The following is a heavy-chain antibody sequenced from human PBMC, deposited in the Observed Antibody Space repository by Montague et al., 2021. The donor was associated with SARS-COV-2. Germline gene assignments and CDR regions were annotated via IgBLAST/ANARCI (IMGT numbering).Heavy chain of an antibody. J-gene: IGHJ6*01. CDR2: VDYSGNT. D-gene: IGHD6-19*01. V-gene: IGHV4-39*01. CDR1: GGPISGSSDY. CDR3: ARLALSGWPSYYLYGLDV. Sequence: SETLSLTCTVTGGPISGSSDYWGWIRQSPGKGLEWIASVDYSGNTYYSPSLKSRLTISVDTSKNQISLKVTSVTAADTSVYYCARLALSGWPSYYLYGLDVWGQGTMVTVSS.